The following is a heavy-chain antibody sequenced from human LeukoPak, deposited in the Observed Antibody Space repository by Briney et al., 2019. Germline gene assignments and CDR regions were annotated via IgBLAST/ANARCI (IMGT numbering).Heavy chain of an antibody. CDR1: GGSISSGGYS. J-gene: IGHJ4*02. Sequence: SETLSLTCAVSGGSISSGGYSWSRIRQPPGKGLEWIGYIYHSGSTYYSPSLKSRVTISVDRSKNQFSLKLSSVTAADTAVYYCARTVVVPAAMPYYFDYWGQGTLVTVSS. V-gene: IGHV4-30-2*01. D-gene: IGHD2-2*01. CDR3: ARTVVVPAAMPYYFDY. CDR2: IYHSGST.